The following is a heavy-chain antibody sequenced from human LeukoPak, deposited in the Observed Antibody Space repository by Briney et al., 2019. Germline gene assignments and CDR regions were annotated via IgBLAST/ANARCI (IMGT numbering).Heavy chain of an antibody. Sequence: SETLSLTCAVYGGSFSGYYWSRIRQPPGKGLEWIGEINHSGSTNYNPSLKSRVTISVDTSKNQFSLKLSSVTAADTAVYYCARERSLGYCSGGSCYHNWFDPWGQGTLVTVSS. CDR2: INHSGST. V-gene: IGHV4-34*01. J-gene: IGHJ5*02. CDR3: ARERSLGYCSGGSCYHNWFDP. D-gene: IGHD2-15*01. CDR1: GGSFSGYY.